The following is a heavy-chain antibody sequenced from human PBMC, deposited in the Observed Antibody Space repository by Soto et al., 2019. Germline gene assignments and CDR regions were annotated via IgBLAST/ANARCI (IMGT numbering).Heavy chain of an antibody. D-gene: IGHD5-12*01. CDR2: IGARGFDT. CDR3: AKGGTYHIGDFDS. J-gene: IGHJ4*02. V-gene: IGHV3-23*01. CDR1: GFTFNIYT. Sequence: GVLRLSCAASGFTFNIYTMRWVRQAPGKGLEWVSGIGARGFDTYFPDSVKGRFTISRDNSMDMVYLQMNSLRAEDTAVYFCAKGGTYHIGDFDSWGQGTLVTVSS.